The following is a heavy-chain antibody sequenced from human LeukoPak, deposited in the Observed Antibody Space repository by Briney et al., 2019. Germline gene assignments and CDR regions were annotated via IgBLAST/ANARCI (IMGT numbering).Heavy chain of an antibody. Sequence: SETLSLTCTVSGGSISSYYWSWIRQPPGKGLEWLGYIYYSGSTNYNPSLKSRVTISVDTSKNQFSLKLSSVTAADTAVYYCARDRYSSSSGGWFDPRGQGTLVTVSS. J-gene: IGHJ5*02. D-gene: IGHD6-6*01. CDR2: IYYSGST. CDR1: GGSISSYY. CDR3: ARDRYSSSSGGWFDP. V-gene: IGHV4-59*01.